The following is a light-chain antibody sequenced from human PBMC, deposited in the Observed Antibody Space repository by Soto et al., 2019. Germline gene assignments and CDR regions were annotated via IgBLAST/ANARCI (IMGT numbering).Light chain of an antibody. CDR3: SSYTSSSTVYV. CDR2: DVS. Sequence: QSALTQPASVSGSPGQSITISCTGTSSDVGGYNYVSWYQQHPGKAPKLMIYDVSNRPSGVSNRFSGSKSGNTASLTISGLQAEDVAAYYCSSYTSSSTVYVFGTGTKLTVL. J-gene: IGLJ1*01. V-gene: IGLV2-14*01. CDR1: SSDVGGYNY.